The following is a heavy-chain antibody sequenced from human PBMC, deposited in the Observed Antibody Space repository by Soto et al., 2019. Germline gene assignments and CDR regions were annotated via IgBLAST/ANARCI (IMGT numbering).Heavy chain of an antibody. J-gene: IGHJ3*02. D-gene: IGHD2-2*01. CDR1: GGTFSSYT. V-gene: IGHV1-69*02. Sequence: QVQLVQSGAEVKKPGSSVKVSCKASGGTFSSYTISGVRQAPGQGLEWMGRIIPILGIANYAQKVQGRVTITADKSTSTAYMELSSLRSEDTAVYYCARGIVVVPAAKGGDAFDIWGQGTMVTVSS. CDR3: ARGIVVVPAAKGGDAFDI. CDR2: IIPILGIA.